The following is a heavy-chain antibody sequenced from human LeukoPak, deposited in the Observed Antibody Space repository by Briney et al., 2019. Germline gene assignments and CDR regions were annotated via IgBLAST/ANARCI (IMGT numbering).Heavy chain of an antibody. CDR1: GFTFNSDA. Sequence: GGSLRLSCAASGFTFNSDAMSWVRQAPGKGLEWVSSISGSGGSSYYADSVKGRFTISRDTSKNTLDLQMNSLRAEDTAIYYCAKGDGDFPLDHWGQGTLVSVSS. J-gene: IGHJ4*02. CDR3: AKGDGDFPLDH. V-gene: IGHV3-23*01. CDR2: ISGSGGSS. D-gene: IGHD4-17*01.